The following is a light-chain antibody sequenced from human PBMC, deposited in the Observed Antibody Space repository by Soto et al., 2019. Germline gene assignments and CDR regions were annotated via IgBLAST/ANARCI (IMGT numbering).Light chain of an antibody. CDR2: AAS. J-gene: IGKJ1*01. CDR3: LLDFSYFWA. Sequence: AIHLTQSPSSLSASVGDRVTITCRASQGIRSALGWYQQKPGKVPKLLIYAASTLQSGVPSRFSGSGSGTDFTLTISSLQPEDFATYYCLLDFSYFWAFGQGTKVDIK. V-gene: IGKV1-6*01. CDR1: QGIRSA.